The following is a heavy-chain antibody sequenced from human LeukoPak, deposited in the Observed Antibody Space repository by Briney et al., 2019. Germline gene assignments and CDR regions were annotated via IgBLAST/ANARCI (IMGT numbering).Heavy chain of an antibody. J-gene: IGHJ4*02. CDR2: ISSSSSYI. D-gene: IGHD3-22*01. V-gene: IGHV3-21*01. CDR1: GFTFSSYS. Sequence: TGGSLRLFCAASGFTFSSYSMNWVRQAPGKGLEWVSSISSSSSYIYYADSVKGRFTISRDNAKNSLYLQMNSLRAEDTAVYYCARPGGDSSGYYDGYWGQGTLVTVSS. CDR3: ARPGGDSSGYYDGY.